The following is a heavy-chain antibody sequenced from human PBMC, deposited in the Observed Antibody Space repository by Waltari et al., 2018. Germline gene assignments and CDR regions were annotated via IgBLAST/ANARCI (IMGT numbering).Heavy chain of an antibody. D-gene: IGHD3-22*01. CDR1: GFNINDYC. J-gene: IGHJ2*01. CDR2: LSQRRATT. V-gene: IGHV3-48*01. CDR3: AGHQIYDSVNGHYWYFDR. Sequence: DVQLVESGGGLLQPGESLRLSCAASGFNINDYCIAWVRQAPGKGLEWLSTLSQRRATTFYSDSLKDQLTIARDRAQNSRHLQMSRLRVEDTAIDDCAGHQIYDSVNGHYWYFDRWGRGTLVTVSS.